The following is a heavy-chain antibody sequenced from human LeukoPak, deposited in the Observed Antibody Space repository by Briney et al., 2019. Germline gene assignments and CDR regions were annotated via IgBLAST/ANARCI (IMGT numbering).Heavy chain of an antibody. J-gene: IGHJ4*02. D-gene: IGHD3-22*01. Sequence: GGSLRLSCAASGFTFISFEMNWIRQAPGKGLEWVSFISRSGATIYYADSVKGRFTISRDNAKNSLYLQMNSLRAEDTAVYYCARDHATYYFDSSGYYDYWGQGTLVTVSS. V-gene: IGHV3-48*03. CDR3: ARDHATYYFDSSGYYDY. CDR2: ISRSGATI. CDR1: GFTFISFE.